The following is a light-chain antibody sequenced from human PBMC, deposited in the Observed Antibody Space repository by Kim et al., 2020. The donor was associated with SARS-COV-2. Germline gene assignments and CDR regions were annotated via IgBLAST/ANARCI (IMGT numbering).Light chain of an antibody. Sequence: SPGEPAALSCRASRGVSSNLAWYQQRPGQAPRRLIYAAITRATGVPARFSGSGSGRKFTLTISGLQSEDFAVYYCQQYNDWPPLTFGGGTKVDIK. CDR1: RGVSSN. CDR2: AAI. V-gene: IGKV3-15*01. J-gene: IGKJ4*01. CDR3: QQYNDWPPLT.